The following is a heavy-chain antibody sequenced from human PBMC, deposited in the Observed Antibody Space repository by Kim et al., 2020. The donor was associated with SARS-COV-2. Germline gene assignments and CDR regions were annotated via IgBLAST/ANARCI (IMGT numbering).Heavy chain of an antibody. CDR3: AREDPYHDAFAI. J-gene: IGHJ3*02. V-gene: IGHV4-34*01. D-gene: IGHD2-2*01. CDR2: ITHSGST. CDR1: GGSFSGYY. Sequence: SETLSLTCAVYGGSFSGYYWSWIRQPPGKGLEWIGEITHSGSTNYNPSLKSRVTISVDTSKNQFSLKLSSVTAADTAVYYCAREDPYHDAFAILCQGKMV.